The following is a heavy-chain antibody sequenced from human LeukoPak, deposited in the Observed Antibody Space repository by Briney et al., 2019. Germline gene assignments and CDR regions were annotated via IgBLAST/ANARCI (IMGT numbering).Heavy chain of an antibody. D-gene: IGHD6-19*01. Sequence: PSETLSLTCTVSSGSISSSNYYWSWIRQPAGGGLEWIGRISTIGITNYNPSLISRVTISIDTSKNQFSLKLSSVTAADTAVYYCARQQWLVSDFDYWGQGTLVTVSS. J-gene: IGHJ4*02. CDR1: SGSISSSNYY. CDR3: ARQQWLVSDFDY. CDR2: ISTIGIT. V-gene: IGHV4-61*02.